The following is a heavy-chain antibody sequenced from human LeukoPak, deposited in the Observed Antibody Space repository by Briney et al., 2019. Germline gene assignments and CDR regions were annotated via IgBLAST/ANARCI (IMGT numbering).Heavy chain of an antibody. CDR3: AKHKGPGSFDY. Sequence: GGSLRLSCAASGFTVSTYAMSWVRQTPGKGLEWVSGISDSSGTTYYADSVKGRFTISRDNSKNTLYLQMNSLRAEDTALYYCAKHKGPGSFDYWGQGTLVTVSS. CDR2: ISDSSGTT. D-gene: IGHD1-26*01. CDR1: GFTVSTYA. J-gene: IGHJ4*02. V-gene: IGHV3-23*01.